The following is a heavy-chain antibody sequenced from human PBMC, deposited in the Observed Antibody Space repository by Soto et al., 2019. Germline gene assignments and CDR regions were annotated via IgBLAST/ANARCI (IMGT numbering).Heavy chain of an antibody. CDR3: ARRQRVLRGTYSTRNYNYFYGLDV. CDR1: GYTFSDYR. J-gene: IGHJ6*02. V-gene: IGHV5-10-1*01. Sequence: PGESLKISCXGSGYTFSDYRITWVRQMPGKGLEWMGRIDPSDSYTNYGPSFQGHVTVSVDNSNNTAFLQWSSLKASDTATYYCARRQRVLRGTYSTRNYNYFYGLDVWGQGTTVTVSS. CDR2: IDPSDSYT. D-gene: IGHD3-16*01.